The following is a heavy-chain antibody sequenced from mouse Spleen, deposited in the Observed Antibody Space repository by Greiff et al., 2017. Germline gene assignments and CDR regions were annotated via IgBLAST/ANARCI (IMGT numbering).Heavy chain of an antibody. J-gene: IGHJ4*01. D-gene: IGHD2-14*01. Sequence: QVQLQQSGPGLVAPSQSLSITCTVSGFSLTSYGVHWVRQPPGKGLEWLVVIWSDGSTTYNSALKSRLSISKDNSKSQVFLKMNSLQTDDTAMYYCARHDRLYYAMDYWGQGTSVTVSS. CDR1: GFSLTSYG. CDR3: ARHDRLYYAMDY. V-gene: IGHV2-6-1*01. CDR2: IWSDGST.